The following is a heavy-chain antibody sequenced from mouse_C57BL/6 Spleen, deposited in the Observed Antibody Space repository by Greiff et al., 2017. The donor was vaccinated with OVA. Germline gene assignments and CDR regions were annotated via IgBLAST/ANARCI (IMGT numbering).Heavy chain of an antibody. J-gene: IGHJ2*01. CDR1: GYTFTSYW. V-gene: IGHV1-50*01. Sequence: VQLQQPGAELVKPGASVKLSCKASGYTFTSYWMQWVQQRPGQGLEWIGEIDPSDSYTNYNQKFKGKATLTVDTSSSTAYMQLSSLTSEDSAVYYCAAGRTGHYFDYWGQGTTLTVSS. CDR3: AAGRTGHYFDY. CDR2: IDPSDSYT. D-gene: IGHD4-1*01.